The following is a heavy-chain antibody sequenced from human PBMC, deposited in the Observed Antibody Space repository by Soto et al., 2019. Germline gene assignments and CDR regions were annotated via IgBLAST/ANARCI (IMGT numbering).Heavy chain of an antibody. J-gene: IGHJ6*02. D-gene: IGHD2-2*01. Sequence: PGESLKISCKGSGYSFTSYWIGWVRQMPGKGLEWMGIIYPGDSDTRYSPSFQGQVTISADKSISTAYLQWSSLKASDTAMYYCARDTGYCSSTSCSSYYYYGMDVWGQGTTVTVSS. CDR3: ARDTGYCSSTSCSSYYYYGMDV. CDR1: GYSFTSYW. V-gene: IGHV5-51*01. CDR2: IYPGDSDT.